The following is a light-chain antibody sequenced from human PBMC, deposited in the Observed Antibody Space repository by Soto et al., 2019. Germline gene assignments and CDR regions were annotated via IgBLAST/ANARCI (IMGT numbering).Light chain of an antibody. CDR3: QQSHTTPWT. J-gene: IGKJ1*01. CDR1: QGISKY. Sequence: DIQLTQSPSFLSASVGDRVTITCRASQGISKYLAWYQRKPGKAPKLLIYTASTLQSGVPSRFSGSGSGTEFTLTISSLQPEDFATYYCQQSHTTPWTFGQGTKVEIK. V-gene: IGKV1-9*01. CDR2: TAS.